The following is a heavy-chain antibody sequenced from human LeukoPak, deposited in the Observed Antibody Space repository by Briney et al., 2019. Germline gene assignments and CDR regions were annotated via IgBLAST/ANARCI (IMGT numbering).Heavy chain of an antibody. J-gene: IGHJ6*03. V-gene: IGHV4-59*01. CDR2: ICYSGST. Sequence: SEALSLTCTVSGGSISSYYWSWIRQPPGKGLEWIGYICYSGSTNYNPSLKSRVTISVDTSKNQFSLKLSSVTAADTAVYYCARGQYYYYYMDVWGKGTTVTVSS. CDR3: ARGQYYYYYMDV. CDR1: GGSISSYY.